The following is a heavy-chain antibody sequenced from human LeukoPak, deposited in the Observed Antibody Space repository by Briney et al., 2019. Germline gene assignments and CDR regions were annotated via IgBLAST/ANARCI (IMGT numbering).Heavy chain of an antibody. CDR2: IGGSSGLT. CDR1: GFTFSNHA. CDR3: ARRGESTTYGDYRFDY. D-gene: IGHD4-17*01. J-gene: IGHJ4*02. V-gene: IGHV3-23*01. Sequence: GGSLRLSCAASGFTFSNHAMSWVRQAPGRGLEWVSAIGGSSGLTYYADSVKGRFTISRDNSKNTLFLQMNSLRAEDTAVYYCARRGESTTYGDYRFDYWGQGTLVTVSS.